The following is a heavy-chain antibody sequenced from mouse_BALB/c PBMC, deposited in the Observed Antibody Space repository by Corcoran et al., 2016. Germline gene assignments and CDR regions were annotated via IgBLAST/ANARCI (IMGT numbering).Heavy chain of an antibody. V-gene: IGHV14-3*02. CDR1: GFNIKDTY. CDR3: ARWYWYFDV. J-gene: IGHJ1*01. CDR2: IDPANGNT. Sequence: EVQLQQSGAELVKPGASVKLSCTASGFNIKDTYMHWVKQRPEQGLEWIGRIDPANGNTKYDPKFQGKATITADTYSNTAYLQLSSLTAEDTAVYYCARWYWYFDVWGAGTTVTVSS.